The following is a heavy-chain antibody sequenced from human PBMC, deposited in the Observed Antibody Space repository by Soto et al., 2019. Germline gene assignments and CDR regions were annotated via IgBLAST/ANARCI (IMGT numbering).Heavy chain of an antibody. V-gene: IGHV1-18*01. CDR1: GYTFTSYG. D-gene: IGHD3-16*02. Sequence: QVQLVQSGAEVKKPGASVKVSCKASGYTFTSYGISWVRQAPGQGLEWMGWISAYNGNTNYAQKLQGRVTMTTDTSTSTVYMELRSLRSDDTAVYYCARDPYDYVWGSYRSFNWFDPWGQGTLVTVSS. CDR2: ISAYNGNT. CDR3: ARDPYDYVWGSYRSFNWFDP. J-gene: IGHJ5*02.